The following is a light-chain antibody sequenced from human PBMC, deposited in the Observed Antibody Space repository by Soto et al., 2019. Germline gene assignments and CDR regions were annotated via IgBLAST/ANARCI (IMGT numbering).Light chain of an antibody. V-gene: IGKV1-5*01. CDR3: QQYNSYTT. Sequence: DIPMTQSPSTLSASVGDRVTITCRASQSISTWLAWYQQKPGKAPKLLIYDASSLQSGVPSRFSGHGSGTDFPLTISSLQPDDFATYYCQQYNSYTTFGQGTKLEIK. J-gene: IGKJ2*01. CDR2: DAS. CDR1: QSISTW.